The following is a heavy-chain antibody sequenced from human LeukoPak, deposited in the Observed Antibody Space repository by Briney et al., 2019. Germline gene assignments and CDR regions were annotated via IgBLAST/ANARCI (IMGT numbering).Heavy chain of an antibody. J-gene: IGHJ4*02. D-gene: IGHD4-11*01. V-gene: IGHV3-23*01. CDR2: VSGSGDNT. Sequence: GGSLRLSCAASGFTFSSYEMNWVRQAPGKGLEWVSGVSGSGDNTYYADSVKGRFTVSRDNSKSTVYLQMNSLRVEDTAVYYCARGRLPKYYFDSWGQGTLVTVSS. CDR1: GFTFSSYE. CDR3: ARGRLPKYYFDS.